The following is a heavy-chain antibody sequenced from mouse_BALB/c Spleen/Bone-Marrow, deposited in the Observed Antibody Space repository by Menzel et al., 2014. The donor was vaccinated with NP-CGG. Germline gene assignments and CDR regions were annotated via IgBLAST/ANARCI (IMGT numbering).Heavy chain of an antibody. D-gene: IGHD2-1*01. Sequence: QVQLQQSGPELVKPGASVMISCKASGYTFTSYYIHWVKQRPGQGLEWIGWIYPGNVNTKYNEKFKGKATLTADKSSSTAYMQLSSLTSEDSAVYFCARWGNYGDYAMGYWGQGTSVTVSS. CDR1: GYTFTSYY. CDR2: IYPGNVNT. V-gene: IGHV1S56*01. CDR3: ARWGNYGDYAMGY. J-gene: IGHJ4*01.